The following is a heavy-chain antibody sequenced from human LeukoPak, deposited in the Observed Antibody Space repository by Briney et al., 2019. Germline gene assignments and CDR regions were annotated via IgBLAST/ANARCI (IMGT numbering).Heavy chain of an antibody. CDR1: GFTFSSYA. J-gene: IGHJ6*03. CDR2: ISGSGSST. Sequence: GGSLRLSCAASGFTFSSYAMSWVRQAPGKGLQWVSAISGSGSSTYYADSVKGRFTISRDNSKNTLYLQMNSLTAGDTAVYYCAGRSCRSTSCFYYYYYMDVWGKGTTVTVSS. V-gene: IGHV3-23*01. CDR3: AGRSCRSTSCFYYYYYMDV. D-gene: IGHD2-2*01.